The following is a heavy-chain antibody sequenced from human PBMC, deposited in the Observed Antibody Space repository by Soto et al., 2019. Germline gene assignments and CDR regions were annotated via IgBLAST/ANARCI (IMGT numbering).Heavy chain of an antibody. CDR3: ARDLGYCSGGSCSLFDY. Sequence: GGSLRLSCAASGFTFSSYSMNWVRQAPGKGLEWVSSISSSSSYIYYADSVKDRFTISRDNAKNSLYLQMNSLRAEDTAVYYCARDLGYCSGGSCSLFDYWGQGTLVTVSS. D-gene: IGHD2-15*01. CDR2: ISSSSSYI. V-gene: IGHV3-21*01. J-gene: IGHJ4*02. CDR1: GFTFSSYS.